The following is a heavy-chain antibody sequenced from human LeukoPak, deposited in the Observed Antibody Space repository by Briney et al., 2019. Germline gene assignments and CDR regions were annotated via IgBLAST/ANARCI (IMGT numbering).Heavy chain of an antibody. CDR1: GGSISSGGYY. V-gene: IGHV4-31*03. CDR3: ARVRRDTDILTGGDAFDI. Sequence: SQTLSLTCTVSGGSISSGGYYWSWIRQHPGKGLEWIGYIDYSGSTYYNPSLKSRVTISVDTSKIQFSLKLSSVTAADTAVYYCARVRRDTDILTGGDAFDIWGQGTMVTVSS. D-gene: IGHD3-9*01. CDR2: IDYSGST. J-gene: IGHJ3*02.